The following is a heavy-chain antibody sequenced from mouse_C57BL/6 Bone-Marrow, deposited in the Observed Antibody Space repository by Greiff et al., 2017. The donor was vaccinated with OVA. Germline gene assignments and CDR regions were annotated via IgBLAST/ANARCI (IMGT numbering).Heavy chain of an antibody. J-gene: IGHJ3*01. D-gene: IGHD2-3*01. Sequence: QVQLQQPGAELVKPGASVKLSCKASGYTFTSYWMHWVKQRPGQGLEWIGMIHPNSGSTNYNEKFKSKATLTVDKSSSTAYMQLSSLTSEDSAVYYCARFGLYDGYYGFAYWGQGTLVTVSA. CDR3: ARFGLYDGYYGFAY. CDR1: GYTFTSYW. V-gene: IGHV1-64*01. CDR2: IHPNSGST.